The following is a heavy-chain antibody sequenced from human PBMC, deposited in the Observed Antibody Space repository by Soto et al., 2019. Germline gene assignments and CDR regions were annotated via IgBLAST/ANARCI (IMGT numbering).Heavy chain of an antibody. CDR1: GGSISSSSYY. V-gene: IGHV4-39*01. Sequence: TSETLSLTCTVSGGSISSSSYYWGWIRQPPGKGLEWIGSIYYSGSTYYNPSLKSRVTISVDTSKNQFSLKLSSVTAADTAVYYCARARGARYFDYWGQGTLVTVSS. CDR3: ARARGARYFDY. J-gene: IGHJ4*02. CDR2: IYYSGST. D-gene: IGHD2-15*01.